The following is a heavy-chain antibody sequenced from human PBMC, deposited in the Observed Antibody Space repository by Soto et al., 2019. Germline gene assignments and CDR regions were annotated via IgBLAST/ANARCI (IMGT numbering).Heavy chain of an antibody. V-gene: IGHV1-3*01. Sequence: GASVKVSCKASGYTFTSYAMHWVRQAPGQRLEWMGWINAGNGNTKYSQKFQGRVTITRDTSASTAYMELSSLRSEDTAVYYCARPDFSRTSYFDYGGQGTRVTAPS. D-gene: IGHD3-3*02. CDR1: GYTFTSYA. CDR3: ARPDFSRTSYFDY. J-gene: IGHJ4*02. CDR2: INAGNGNT.